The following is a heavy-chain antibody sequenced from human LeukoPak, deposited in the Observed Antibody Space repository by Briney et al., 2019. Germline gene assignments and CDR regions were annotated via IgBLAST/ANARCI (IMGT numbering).Heavy chain of an antibody. CDR2: ISGSGGST. V-gene: IGHV3-23*01. CDR1: GFTFSSYA. Sequence: GGSLRLSCAASGFTFSSYAMSWVRQAPGKGLEWVSAISGSGGSTYYADSVKGRFTISRDNSKDTLYLQMNSLRAEDTAVYYCAKDGAKSSGWYDYWGQGTLVTVSS. D-gene: IGHD6-19*01. CDR3: AKDGAKSSGWYDY. J-gene: IGHJ4*02.